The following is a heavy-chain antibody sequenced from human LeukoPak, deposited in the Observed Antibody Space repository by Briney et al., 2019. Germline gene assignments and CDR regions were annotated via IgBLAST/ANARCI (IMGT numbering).Heavy chain of an antibody. CDR2: INPNSGGT. J-gene: IGHJ4*02. CDR1: VYTFTGYY. Sequence: GASVNVSCKPSVYTFTGYYMHWVGQAPGQRLAWMGWINPNSGGTKYAQKFQGRVTMTRDTSISTAYMELSRLRSDDTAVYYCLSIAARPVGKEDDYWGQGTLVTVSS. D-gene: IGHD6-6*01. CDR3: LSIAARPVGKEDDY. V-gene: IGHV1-2*02.